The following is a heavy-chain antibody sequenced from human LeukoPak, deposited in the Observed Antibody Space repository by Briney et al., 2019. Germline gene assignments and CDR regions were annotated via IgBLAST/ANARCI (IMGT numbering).Heavy chain of an antibody. CDR3: TRDSGTYNWFDP. J-gene: IGHJ5*02. Sequence: GGSLRLSCAASGFTFSGSAIHWVRQSSGKGPEWVRQTDKKDKGYATATAYVASVKGRFTISRDDSINTAYLQMKSLKTEDTALYYCTRDSGTYNWFDPWGQGTLVTVSS. CDR2: TDKKDKGYATAT. V-gene: IGHV3-73*01. D-gene: IGHD1-26*01. CDR1: GFTFSGSA.